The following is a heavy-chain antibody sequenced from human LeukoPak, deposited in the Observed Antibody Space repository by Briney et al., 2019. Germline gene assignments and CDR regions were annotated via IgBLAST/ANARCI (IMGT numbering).Heavy chain of an antibody. J-gene: IGHJ4*02. Sequence: SETLSLTCAVYGGSFSAYYWNWVRQPPGKGLEWIGEINHSGSTNYNPSLKSRVTISVNTSKIQFSLKLSSVTAADTAVYYCARGRGYWSKAYYFDYWGQGTLVTVSS. V-gene: IGHV4-34*01. CDR2: INHSGST. CDR1: GGSFSAYY. D-gene: IGHD2-2*01. CDR3: ARGRGYWSKAYYFDY.